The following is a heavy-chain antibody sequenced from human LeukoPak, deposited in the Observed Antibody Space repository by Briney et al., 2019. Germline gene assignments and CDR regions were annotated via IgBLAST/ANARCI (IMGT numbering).Heavy chain of an antibody. CDR3: ARGGGGVGYNL. Sequence: SETLSLTCTVSGGSISSYYWSWIRQPPGKGPERIGYIYYTGSTNYNPSLTRRLTISVDTSTNQFSPKLSPVTAADTAVYYCARGGGGVGYNLWGQGTLVTVSS. CDR1: GGSISSYY. CDR2: IYYTGST. V-gene: IGHV4-59*01. J-gene: IGHJ4*02. D-gene: IGHD5-24*01.